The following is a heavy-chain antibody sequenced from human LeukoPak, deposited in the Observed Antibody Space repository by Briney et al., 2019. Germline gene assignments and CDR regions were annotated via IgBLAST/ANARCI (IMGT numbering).Heavy chain of an antibody. CDR3: ARKGGPRVNAFDI. CDR1: GHTFTDYY. D-gene: IGHD1-14*01. V-gene: IGHV1-2*02. Sequence: ASVKVSCKASGHTFTDYYMHWVRQAPGQGLEWMGWINPNTGGTNYAQIFQGRVTMTRDTSISTAYMELTGLRSDDTAVYFCARKGGPRVNAFDIWGQGTMVTVSS. CDR2: INPNTGGT. J-gene: IGHJ3*02.